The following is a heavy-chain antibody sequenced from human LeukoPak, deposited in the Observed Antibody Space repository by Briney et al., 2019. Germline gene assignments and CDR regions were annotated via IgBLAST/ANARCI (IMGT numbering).Heavy chain of an antibody. J-gene: IGHJ6*02. CDR1: GFTFDDYA. V-gene: IGHV3-43*02. D-gene: IGHD3-9*01. Sequence: GSLRLSCAASGFTFDDYAMHWVRQAPGKGLEWVSLISGDGGSTYYADSVKGRFTISRDNSKNSLYLQMNSLRTEDTALYYCAKDAVLRYFDWLTDYYGMDVWGQGTTVTVSS. CDR3: AKDAVLRYFDWLTDYYGMDV. CDR2: ISGDGGST.